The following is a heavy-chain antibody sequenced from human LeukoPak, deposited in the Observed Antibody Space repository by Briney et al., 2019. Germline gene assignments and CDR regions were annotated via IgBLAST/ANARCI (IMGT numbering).Heavy chain of an antibody. CDR2: INHSGST. V-gene: IGHV4-34*01. D-gene: IGHD6-6*01. Sequence: SETLSLTCAVYGGSFSGYYWSWIRQPPGKGLEWIGEINHSGSTNYNPSLKSRVTISVDTSKNQFSLKLSSVTAADTAVYYCASRVGSARFFARWFDPWGQGTLVTVSS. CDR1: GGSFSGYY. J-gene: IGHJ5*02. CDR3: ASRVGSARFFARWFDP.